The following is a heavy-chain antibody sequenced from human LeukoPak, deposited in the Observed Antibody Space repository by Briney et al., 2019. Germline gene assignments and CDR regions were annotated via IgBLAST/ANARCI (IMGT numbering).Heavy chain of an antibody. CDR2: IQSITDGGTT. Sequence: GGSLRLSCAASGFTFSEAWMSWVRQAPGKGLEWVGRIQSITDGGTTDYAAPVKGRFTISRDDSKNTLYLQLNSLKTEDTAMYYCTIDYDYAWGSYRLGYWGQGTLVTVSS. D-gene: IGHD3-16*02. CDR1: GFTFSEAW. J-gene: IGHJ4*02. V-gene: IGHV3-15*01. CDR3: TIDYDYAWGSYRLGY.